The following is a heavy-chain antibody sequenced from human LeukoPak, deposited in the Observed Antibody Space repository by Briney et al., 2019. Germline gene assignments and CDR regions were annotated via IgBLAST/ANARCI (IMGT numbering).Heavy chain of an antibody. CDR1: GYTFTGYY. J-gene: IGHJ4*02. Sequence: GASVKVSCKASGYTFTGYYMHWVRQAPGQGLEWMGWINPNSGGTNYAQKFQGRVTMTRDTSISTAYMELSRLRSDDTAVYYCARDRGKTGDLNFFDYWGQGTLVTVSS. V-gene: IGHV1-2*02. D-gene: IGHD7-27*01. CDR3: ARDRGKTGDLNFFDY. CDR2: INPNSGGT.